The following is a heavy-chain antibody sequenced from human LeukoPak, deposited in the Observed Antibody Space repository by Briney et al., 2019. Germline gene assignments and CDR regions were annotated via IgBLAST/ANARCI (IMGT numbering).Heavy chain of an antibody. Sequence: RSSETLSLTCAVYGGSFSGYYWSWIRQPPGKGLEWIGEINHSGSTNYNPSLKSRVTISVDTSKNQFSLKLSSVTAADTAVYYCARGLVVPAAMRRWFDPWGQGTLVTVSS. J-gene: IGHJ5*02. CDR3: ARGLVVPAAMRRWFDP. V-gene: IGHV4-34*01. CDR2: INHSGST. CDR1: GGSFSGYY. D-gene: IGHD2-2*01.